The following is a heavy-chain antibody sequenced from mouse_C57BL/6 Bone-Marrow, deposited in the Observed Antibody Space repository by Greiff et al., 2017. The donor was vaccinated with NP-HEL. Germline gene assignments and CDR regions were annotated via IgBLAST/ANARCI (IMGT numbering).Heavy chain of an antibody. CDR2: IDPENGDT. V-gene: IGHV14-4*01. CDR1: GFNIKDDY. D-gene: IGHD2-1*01. J-gene: IGHJ4*01. CDR3: TTEGNYIGAMDY. Sequence: EVQRVESGAELVRPGASVKLSCTASGFNIKDDYMHWVKQRPEQGLEWIGWIDPENGDTEYASKFQGKATITADTSSNTAYLQLSSLTSEDTAVYYCTTEGNYIGAMDYWGQGTSVTVSS.